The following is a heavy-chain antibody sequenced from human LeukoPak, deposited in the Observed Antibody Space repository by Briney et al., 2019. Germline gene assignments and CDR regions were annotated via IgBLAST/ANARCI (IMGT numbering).Heavy chain of an antibody. V-gene: IGHV3-30*03. CDR3: ARDVAETLGYCSGGSCYRLDY. CDR1: GFTFSSYG. J-gene: IGHJ4*02. CDR2: ITYDGSNK. D-gene: IGHD2-15*01. Sequence: GRSLRLSCAASGFTFSSYGMHWVRQAPGKGLEWVSVITYDGSNKYYADSVKGRFTISRDNSKNTLYLQMNSLRAEDTAVYYCARDVAETLGYCSGGSCYRLDYWGQGTLVTVSS.